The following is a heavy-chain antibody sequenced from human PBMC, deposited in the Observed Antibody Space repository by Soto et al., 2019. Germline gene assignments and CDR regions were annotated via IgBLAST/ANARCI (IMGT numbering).Heavy chain of an antibody. D-gene: IGHD3-22*01. CDR3: ARVQYDSSGYYYFGNDY. CDR1: GGTFSSYA. Sequence: SVKVSCKASGGTFSSYAISCVRQAPGQGLEWMGGIIPIFGTANYAQKFQGRVTITADESTSTAYMELSSLRSEDTAVYYCARVQYDSSGYYYFGNDYWGQGTLVTVSS. J-gene: IGHJ4*02. CDR2: IIPIFGTA. V-gene: IGHV1-69*13.